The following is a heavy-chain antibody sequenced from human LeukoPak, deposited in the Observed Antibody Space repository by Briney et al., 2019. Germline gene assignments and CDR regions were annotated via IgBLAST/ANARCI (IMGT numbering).Heavy chain of an antibody. J-gene: IGHJ4*02. CDR1: GYTFTSYG. V-gene: IGHV1-18*01. D-gene: IGHD3-16*02. CDR3: ARDLVDYDYVWGSYRYGY. CDR2: ISAYNGNT. Sequence: ASVKVSCKASGYTFTSYGISWVRQAPGQGLEWMGWISAYNGNTNYAQKLLGRVTMTTDTSTSTAYMELRSLRSDDTAVYYCARDLVDYDYVWGSYRYGYWGQGTLVTVSS.